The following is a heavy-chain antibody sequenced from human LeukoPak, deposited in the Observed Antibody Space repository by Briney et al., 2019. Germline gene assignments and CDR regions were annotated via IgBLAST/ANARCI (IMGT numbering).Heavy chain of an antibody. CDR1: GYSISSDYY. D-gene: IGHD3-22*01. Sequence: PSETLSLTCTVSGYSISSDYYWGWIRQPPGKGLEWIGSVYHSGSTYYNPSLKSRVTISVDTSKNQFSLKLSSVTAADTAVYYCARVYYYDSSGYHTYYYYYMDVWGKGTTVTVSS. V-gene: IGHV4-38-2*02. CDR2: VYHSGST. CDR3: ARVYYYDSSGYHTYYYYYMDV. J-gene: IGHJ6*03.